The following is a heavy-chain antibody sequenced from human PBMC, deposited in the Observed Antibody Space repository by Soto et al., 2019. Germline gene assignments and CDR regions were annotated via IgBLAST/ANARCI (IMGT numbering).Heavy chain of an antibody. Sequence: SETLSLTCTVSGGSVSSGSYYWSWIRQPPGKGLEWIGYIYYSGSTSYNPSLKSRVTISVDTSKNQFSLKLSSATAADTAVYYCASFEDSSSWYGGVDYWGQGTLVTVSS. CDR1: GGSVSSGSYY. V-gene: IGHV4-61*01. CDR3: ASFEDSSSWYGGVDY. J-gene: IGHJ4*02. D-gene: IGHD6-13*01. CDR2: IYYSGST.